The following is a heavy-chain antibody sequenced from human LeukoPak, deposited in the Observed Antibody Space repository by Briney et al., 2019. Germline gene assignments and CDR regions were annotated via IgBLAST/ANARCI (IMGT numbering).Heavy chain of an antibody. CDR3: AKDGRNNFDY. CDR2: ISWNSGSI. CDR1: GFTFDDYT. Sequence: GGSLRLSCAASGFTFDDYTMHWVRQAPGKGLEWVSGISWNSGSIGYADSVKGRFTISRDNAKNSLYLQMNSLRAEDTALYYCAKDGRNNFDYWGLGTLVTVSS. J-gene: IGHJ4*02. V-gene: IGHV3-9*01. D-gene: IGHD1-14*01.